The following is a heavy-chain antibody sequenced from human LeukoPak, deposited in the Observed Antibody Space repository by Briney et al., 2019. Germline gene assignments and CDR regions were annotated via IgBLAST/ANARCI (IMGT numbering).Heavy chain of an antibody. Sequence: GGSLRLSCEGSGFTFRTYWMAWVRQAPGKGLEWVANIKQDGSEKYYVDSVKGRFTISRDNAQNSLYLQMNSLRAEDTAVYYCARPRDSGWSKTWDYWGQGTLVTVSS. CDR3: ARPRDSGWSKTWDY. D-gene: IGHD6-13*01. J-gene: IGHJ4*02. CDR1: GFTFRTYW. CDR2: IKQDGSEK. V-gene: IGHV3-7*03.